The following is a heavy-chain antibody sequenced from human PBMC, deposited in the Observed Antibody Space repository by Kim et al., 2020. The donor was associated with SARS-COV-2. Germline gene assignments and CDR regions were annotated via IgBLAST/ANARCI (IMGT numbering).Heavy chain of an antibody. CDR1: GFTFSSYE. CDR3: AGESVTGSLLLVSYDMDI. CDR2: ISSSGSTI. Sequence: GGSLRLSCAASGFTFSSYEMNWVRQAPGKGLEWVSYISSSGSTIYYADSVKGRFTISRDNAKNTLYLQMNSLRAEATAVYYCAGESVTGSLLLVSYDMDIWGQGTTVTVSS. J-gene: IGHJ6*02. D-gene: IGHD3-9*01. V-gene: IGHV3-48*03.